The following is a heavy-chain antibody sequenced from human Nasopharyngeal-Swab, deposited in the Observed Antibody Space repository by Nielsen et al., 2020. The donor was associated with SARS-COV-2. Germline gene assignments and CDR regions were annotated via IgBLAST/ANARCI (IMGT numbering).Heavy chain of an antibody. J-gene: IGHJ6*02. CDR1: GGSFSGYY. D-gene: IGHD6-13*01. CDR2: INHSGST. V-gene: IGHV4-34*01. Sequence: SETLSLTCAVSGGSFSGYYWSWIRQPPGKGLEWIGEINHSGSTNYNPSLKSRVTISVDTSKNQFSLKLSSVTAADTAVYYCARGGSSSWYYCYYGMDVWGQGTTVTVSS. CDR3: ARGGSSSWYYCYYGMDV.